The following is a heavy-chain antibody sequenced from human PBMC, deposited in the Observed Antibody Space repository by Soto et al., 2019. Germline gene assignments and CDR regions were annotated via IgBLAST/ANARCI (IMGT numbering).Heavy chain of an antibody. CDR2: MSPNSGNT. J-gene: IGHJ4*02. Sequence: QQEHGQGLEWMGWMSPNSGNTGYAQKFEGRVTMTRDTSTNTAYLELRSLTSDDTALYYCARPFHDYRGYTHLFYVWGLRTLVSV. CDR3: ARPFHDYRGYTHLFYV. V-gene: IGHV1-8*01. D-gene: IGHD5-12*01.